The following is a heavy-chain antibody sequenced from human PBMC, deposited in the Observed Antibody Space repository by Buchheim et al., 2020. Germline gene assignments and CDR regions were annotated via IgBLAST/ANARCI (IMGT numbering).Heavy chain of an antibody. CDR1: GFTFGRYW. CDR2: ISGDGSTT. J-gene: IGHJ6*02. Sequence: EVQLVEAGGGLVQPGGSLRLSCVASGFTFGRYWMHWVRQTPGEGLVWVSRISGDGSTTAYADSVKGRFTSSRDNDKNTMYLQMNSLRVEDTAVYYCARFATITVAGTYYSSAMDVWGRGTT. V-gene: IGHV3-74*01. CDR3: ARFATITVAGTYYSSAMDV. D-gene: IGHD6-19*01.